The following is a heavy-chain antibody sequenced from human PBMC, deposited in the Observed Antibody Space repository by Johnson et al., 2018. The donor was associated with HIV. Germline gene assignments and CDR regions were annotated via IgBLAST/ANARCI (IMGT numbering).Heavy chain of an antibody. CDR1: GFTVSSNY. V-gene: IGHV3-66*01. Sequence: MQLVESGGGLVQPGGSLRLSCAASGFTVSSNYMSWVRQAPGKGLEWVSVLYSDGGPYYAASVTGRFTLSRDNAKNSLYLQMNSLRAEDTALYYCAREGQEPPVQKDAFDIWGQGTMVTVSS. CDR2: LYSDGGP. J-gene: IGHJ3*02. D-gene: IGHD1-14*01. CDR3: AREGQEPPVQKDAFDI.